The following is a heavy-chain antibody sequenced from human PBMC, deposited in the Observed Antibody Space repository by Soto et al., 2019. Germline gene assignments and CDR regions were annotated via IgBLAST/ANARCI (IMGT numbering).Heavy chain of an antibody. CDR3: AKGSPVGSYYGSSGFDY. CDR2: ISGNGADT. V-gene: IGHV3-23*01. D-gene: IGHD3-22*01. J-gene: IGHJ4*02. Sequence: VQLLESGGGLVQPGGSVRLSCAASGFPFSHYAMSWVRQAPGKGLEWVSAISGNGADTTYADSVRGRFTISRDNSKDTLYLQMNSLRAEDTAVYYCAKGSPVGSYYGSSGFDYWGQGTLVTVSS. CDR1: GFPFSHYA.